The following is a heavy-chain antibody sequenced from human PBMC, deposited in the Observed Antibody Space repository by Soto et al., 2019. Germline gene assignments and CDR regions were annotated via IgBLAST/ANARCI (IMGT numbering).Heavy chain of an antibody. V-gene: IGHV4-31*03. CDR1: GGSISSGGYY. D-gene: IGHD2-21*02. CDR2: IYYSGST. Sequence: SETLSLTCTVSGGSISSGGYYWSWIRQHPGKGLEGIGYIYYSGSTYYNPSLKSRGTISVDTSKNQFSRKLTSVTAADAAVYYCARWEYCGGDCYPQFDYWGQGTLVTVSS. CDR3: ARWEYCGGDCYPQFDY. J-gene: IGHJ4*02.